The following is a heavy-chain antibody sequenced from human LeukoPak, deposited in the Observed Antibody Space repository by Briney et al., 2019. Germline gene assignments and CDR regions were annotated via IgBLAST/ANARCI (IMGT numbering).Heavy chain of an antibody. CDR2: ISSSGSTI. D-gene: IGHD1-26*01. CDR1: GFTFSSYE. CDR3: AKDSLISGYYYYYMDV. J-gene: IGHJ6*03. Sequence: GGSLRLSCAASGFTFSSYEMNWVRQAPGKGLEWVSYISSSGSTIYYADSVKGRFTISRDNSKNTLYLQMNSLRAEDTAVYYCAKDSLISGYYYYYMDVWGKGTTVTVSS. V-gene: IGHV3-48*03.